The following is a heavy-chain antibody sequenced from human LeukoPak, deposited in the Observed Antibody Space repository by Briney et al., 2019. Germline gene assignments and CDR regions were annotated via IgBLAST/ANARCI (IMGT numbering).Heavy chain of an antibody. CDR2: IYTSGST. CDR1: GGSISSYY. CDR3: ARERNYYDSSGYYYRAFDI. D-gene: IGHD3-22*01. V-gene: IGHV4-4*07. Sequence: SETLSLTCTVSGGSISSYYWSWIRQPAGKGLEWIWRIYTSGSTNYNPSLKSRVTMSVETSKNQFSLKLSSVTAADTAVYYCARERNYYDSSGYYYRAFDIWGQGTMVTVSS. J-gene: IGHJ3*02.